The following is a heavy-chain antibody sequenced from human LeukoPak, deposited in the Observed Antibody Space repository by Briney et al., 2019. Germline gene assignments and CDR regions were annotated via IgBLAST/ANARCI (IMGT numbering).Heavy chain of an antibody. CDR3: ARSGGSGSYYARYYYYYMDV. Sequence: ASVKVSCKASGYTFTNYAMNWVRQAPGQGLEWMGWINTDTGNATYAQGFTGRFVFSLDTSVSTAYLQISSLKAEDTAVYYCARSGGSGSYYARYYYYYMDVWGKGTTVTVSS. J-gene: IGHJ6*03. CDR2: INTDTGNA. V-gene: IGHV7-4-1*02. CDR1: GYTFTNYA. D-gene: IGHD3-10*01.